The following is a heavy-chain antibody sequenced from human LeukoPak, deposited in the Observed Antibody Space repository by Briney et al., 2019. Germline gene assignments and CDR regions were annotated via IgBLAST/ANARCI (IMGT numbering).Heavy chain of an antibody. CDR1: GFTFSSYA. CDR2: NSDSGGST. V-gene: IGHV3-23*01. J-gene: IGHJ3*02. Sequence: GGSLRLTCAASGFTFSSYAMSWVRQAPGKGLEWVSANSDSGGSTYYADSVKGRFTISRDNSKNTLYLQMNSLRAEDTAVYYCAKSFRHVLRFLEWLFAFDIWGQGTMVTVSS. CDR3: AKSFRHVLRFLEWLFAFDI. D-gene: IGHD3-3*01.